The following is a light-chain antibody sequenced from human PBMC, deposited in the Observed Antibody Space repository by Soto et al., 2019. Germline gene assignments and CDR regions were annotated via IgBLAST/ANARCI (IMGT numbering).Light chain of an antibody. CDR3: CSYAGSSTPLYV. J-gene: IGLJ1*01. CDR2: EGS. V-gene: IGLV2-23*01. Sequence: QSVLTQPASVSGSPGQSITISCTGTSSDVGSYNLVSWYQQHPGKAPILMIYEGSKRPSGVSNRFSGSKSGNTASLTISGLQAEVEADYYCCSYAGSSTPLYVFGTGTKVTVL. CDR1: SSDVGSYNL.